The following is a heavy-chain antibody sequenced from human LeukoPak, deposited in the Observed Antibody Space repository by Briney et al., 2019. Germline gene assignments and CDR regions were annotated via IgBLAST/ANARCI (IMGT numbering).Heavy chain of an antibody. CDR1: GGSISSSIYY. V-gene: IGHV4-39*01. J-gene: IGHJ4*02. D-gene: IGHD2-15*01. CDR2: IYYSGST. CDR3: ARHVGYCSGGSCPGYFDY. Sequence: SETLSLTCTVSGGSISSSIYYWGWIRQPPGKGLEWIGSIYYSGSTYYNPSLKSRVTISVDTSKNQFSLKLSSVTAADTAVYYCARHVGYCSGGSCPGYFDYWGQGTLVTVSS.